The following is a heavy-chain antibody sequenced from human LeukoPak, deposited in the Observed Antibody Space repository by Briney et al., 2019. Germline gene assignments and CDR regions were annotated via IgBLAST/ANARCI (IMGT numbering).Heavy chain of an antibody. Sequence: GGSLRLSCAASGFTFSSYSMNWVRQAPGKGLEWVSSISSSNSYIYYADSVKGRFTISRDNAKNSLYLQMNSLRAEDTAVYYCARDYPEACSGGRCWEDYYYYMDVWGKGTTVTVSS. CDR2: ISSSNSYI. J-gene: IGHJ6*03. V-gene: IGHV3-21*01. CDR1: GFTFSSYS. CDR3: ARDYPEACSGGRCWEDYYYYMDV. D-gene: IGHD2-15*01.